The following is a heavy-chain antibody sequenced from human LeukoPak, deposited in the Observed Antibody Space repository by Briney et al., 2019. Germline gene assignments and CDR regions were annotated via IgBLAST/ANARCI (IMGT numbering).Heavy chain of an antibody. CDR2: ISHDGRTK. CDR1: GFNFDNFA. J-gene: IGHJ6*02. CDR3: ARDGYGSGSRAYLMDV. D-gene: IGHD3-10*01. Sequence: GGSLRLSCVVSGFNFDNFAMHWVRQPLGKGLEWVAVISHDGRTKYYADSMKGRITISRDNSKNTVYLQMNSLRAEDTAVYYCARDGYGSGSRAYLMDVWGQGTTVTVSS. V-gene: IGHV3-30*04.